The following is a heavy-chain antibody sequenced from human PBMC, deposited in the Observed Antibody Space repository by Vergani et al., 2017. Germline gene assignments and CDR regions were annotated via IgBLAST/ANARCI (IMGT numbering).Heavy chain of an antibody. CDR2: IFYSGTT. CDR1: GGSISSSSHF. J-gene: IGHJ6*03. CDR3: ARVDTQVPATSHFYYMDV. Sequence: QVQLQESGPGLVKPSETLSLTCTVSGGSISSSSHFWGWLRQTPGKDLEWIGYIFYSGTTYDNPSLRSRLTISVDTSQNQFSLKLRSVTAADTAVYYCARVDTQVPATSHFYYMDVWGKGTTVVVSS. D-gene: IGHD6-25*01. V-gene: IGHV4-31*03.